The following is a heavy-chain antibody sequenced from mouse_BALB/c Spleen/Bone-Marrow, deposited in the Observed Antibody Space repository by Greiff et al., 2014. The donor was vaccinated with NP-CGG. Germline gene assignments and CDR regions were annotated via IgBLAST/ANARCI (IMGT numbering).Heavy chain of an antibody. D-gene: IGHD2-4*01. CDR2: IDPATGHT. V-gene: IGHV14-3*02. J-gene: IGHJ3*01. CDR3: ARWGVYYDYDPFPY. CDR1: PFNIKDSY. Sequence: EVQLQQSGADLVKPGASVKLSCTASPFNIKDSYIHWVKQRPEQGLEWIGRIDPATGHTKYDPKFQDKATITADTSSNTAYLQLSSLTSEDTAFYYCARWGVYYDYDPFPYGGQGTLVTVSA.